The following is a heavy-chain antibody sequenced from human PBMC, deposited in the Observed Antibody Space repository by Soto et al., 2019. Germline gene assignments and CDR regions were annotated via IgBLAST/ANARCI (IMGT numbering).Heavy chain of an antibody. CDR2: IKQDGSEK. D-gene: IGHD6-19*01. CDR1: GFTFSSYG. Sequence: PGGSLRLSGAASGFTFSSYGMNWVRQAPGKGLEWVANIKQDGSEKYYGDSVKARFTISRDNAENSLYLQMNSLRAEDTVVYYCASREYSSGWPRAWWFNPWGQGTLLTVSS. CDR3: ASREYSSGWPRAWWFNP. V-gene: IGHV3-7*01. J-gene: IGHJ5*02.